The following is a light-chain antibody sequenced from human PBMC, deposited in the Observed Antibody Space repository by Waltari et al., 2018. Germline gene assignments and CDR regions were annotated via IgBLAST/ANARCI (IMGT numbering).Light chain of an antibody. CDR1: NSGSKS. Sequence: SYVLSQPPSMSVAPGQTARATWGGNNSGSKSVPWYRQRPGQAPILVLYDDSDRPSGIPDRFSGSNSGNTATLTISRVEAGDEADYYCQVWDGSTDVVFGGGTKLTVL. CDR3: QVWDGSTDVV. V-gene: IGLV3-21*02. J-gene: IGLJ2*01. CDR2: DDS.